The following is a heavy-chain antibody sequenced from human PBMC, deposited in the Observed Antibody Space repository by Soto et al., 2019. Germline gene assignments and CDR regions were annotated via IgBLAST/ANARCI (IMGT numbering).Heavy chain of an antibody. D-gene: IGHD2-8*02. Sequence: QVQLVQSGAEVKKPGASVKVSCKASGYTFTSYAMHWVRQAPGQRLEWMGWINAGNGNTKYSQKFQGRVTITRDTAASPAYMALSSVRAEDRAGSYSATGSRGTDADRFDPWGHGPRVNVSS. CDR2: INAGNGNT. V-gene: IGHV1-3*01. CDR3: ATGSRGTDADRFDP. CDR1: GYTFTSYA. J-gene: IGHJ5*02.